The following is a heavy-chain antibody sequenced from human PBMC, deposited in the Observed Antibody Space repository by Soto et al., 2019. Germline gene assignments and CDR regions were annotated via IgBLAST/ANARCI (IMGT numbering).Heavy chain of an antibody. CDR3: AKDRMRDNGVWDPIDI. CDR1: GYTFSTYG. J-gene: IGHJ3*02. V-gene: IGHV1-18*01. CDR2: INPIKGDT. D-gene: IGHD1-26*01. Sequence: ASVKVSCKASGYTFSTYGITWVRQAPGQGLDWMGWINPIKGDTNSAAIFQDRVTMTTDTSTRTAYMELRSLKSDDTAVYYCAKDRMRDNGVWDPIDIWGQGTMVTVSS.